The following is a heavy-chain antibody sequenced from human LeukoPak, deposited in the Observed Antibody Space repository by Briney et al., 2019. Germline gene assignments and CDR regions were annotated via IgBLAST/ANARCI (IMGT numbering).Heavy chain of an antibody. CDR3: ASETYYDIGLPTFDY. D-gene: IGHD3-9*01. CDR1: GFTFSSYS. Sequence: KPGGSLRLSCAASGFTFSSYSMNWVRQAPGKGLEWVSSISSSSSYIYYADSVKGRFTISRDNAKNSLYLQMNSLRAEDTAVYYCASETYYDIGLPTFDYWGQGTLVTVFS. CDR2: ISSSSSYI. J-gene: IGHJ4*02. V-gene: IGHV3-21*01.